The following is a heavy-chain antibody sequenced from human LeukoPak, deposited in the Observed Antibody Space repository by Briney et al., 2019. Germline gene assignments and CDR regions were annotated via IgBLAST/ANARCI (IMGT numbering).Heavy chain of an antibody. D-gene: IGHD5-18*01. Sequence: GGSLRLSCAASGFTFSSYSLSWVRQAPGKGLEWVSAISGSGGSIHYVDSVKGRFTISRDDSKNTLYLQMNSLRAEDTAIYYCAKGASSYSFDPWGKGTLVTVSS. CDR3: AKGASSYSFDP. CDR1: GFTFSSYS. V-gene: IGHV3-23*01. J-gene: IGHJ5*02. CDR2: ISGSGGSI.